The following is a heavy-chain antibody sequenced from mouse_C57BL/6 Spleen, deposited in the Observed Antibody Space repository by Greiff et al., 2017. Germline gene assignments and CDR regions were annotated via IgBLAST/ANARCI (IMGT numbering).Heavy chain of an antibody. J-gene: IGHJ3*01. CDR1: GYTFTSYW. CDR3: ARRDDYDGAWFAY. D-gene: IGHD2-4*01. CDR2: SNPSSGYT. V-gene: IGHV1-7*01. Sequence: QVQLQQSGAELAKPGASVKLSCKASGYTFTSYWMHWVKQRPGQGLEWIGYSNPSSGYTKYNQKFKDKATLTADKSSSTAYMQLSSLTYEDSAVYYCARRDDYDGAWFAYWGQGTLGTVSA.